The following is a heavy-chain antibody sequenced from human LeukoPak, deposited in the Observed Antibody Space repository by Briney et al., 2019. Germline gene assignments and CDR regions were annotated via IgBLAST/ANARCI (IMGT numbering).Heavy chain of an antibody. CDR3: AKEAYYYDSSGYYPREDYYYMDV. CDR2: IKQDGSEK. D-gene: IGHD3-22*01. V-gene: IGHV3-7*01. Sequence: GGSLRLSCAASGFTFSSYWMSWVRQAPGKGLEWVANIKQDGSEKSYVDSVKGRFTISRDNSKNTLYLQMNSLRAEDTAVYYCAKEAYYYDSSGYYPREDYYYMDVWGKGTTVAISS. CDR1: GFTFSSYW. J-gene: IGHJ6*03.